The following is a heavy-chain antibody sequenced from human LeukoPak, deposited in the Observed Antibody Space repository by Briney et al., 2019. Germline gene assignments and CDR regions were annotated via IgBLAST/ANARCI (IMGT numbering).Heavy chain of an antibody. D-gene: IGHD1-26*01. CDR1: GFIFSSYA. CDR3: AKSKYSGSYSNY. J-gene: IGHJ4*02. CDR2: ISGSGGST. Sequence: GGSLRLSCAASGFIFSSYAMSWVRQAPGKGLEWVSAISGSGGSTYYVDSVKGRFTISRDNSKNTLYLQMNSLRAEDTAVYYCAKSKYSGSYSNYWGQGTLVTVSS. V-gene: IGHV3-23*01.